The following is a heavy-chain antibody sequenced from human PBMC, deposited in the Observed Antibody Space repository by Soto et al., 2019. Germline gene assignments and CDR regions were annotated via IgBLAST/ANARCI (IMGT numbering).Heavy chain of an antibody. Sequence: GGSLRLSCAASGFTFSSYAMSWVRQSPGKGLEWVSAIGGSGDSTYYADSVKGRLTISRDNSKNTLYLQVNSLRAEDTAVYYCAKVLDASMVVNGYLYWGQGTLVTVSS. CDR2: IGGSGDST. CDR1: GFTFSSYA. D-gene: IGHD5-18*01. V-gene: IGHV3-23*01. CDR3: AKVLDASMVVNGYLY. J-gene: IGHJ4*02.